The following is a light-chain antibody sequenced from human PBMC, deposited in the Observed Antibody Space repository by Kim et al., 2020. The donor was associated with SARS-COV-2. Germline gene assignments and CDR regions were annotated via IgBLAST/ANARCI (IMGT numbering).Light chain of an antibody. CDR1: QSLLHSNGYNY. J-gene: IGKJ4*01. V-gene: IGKV2-28*01. CDR3: MQALQTPLT. CDR2: LGS. Sequence: PASISCRSSQSLLHSNGYNYLDWYLQKPGQSPQLLIYLGSNRTSGVPDRFSGSGSGTDFTLKISRVEAEDAGVYYCMQALQTPLTFGGGTKVDIK.